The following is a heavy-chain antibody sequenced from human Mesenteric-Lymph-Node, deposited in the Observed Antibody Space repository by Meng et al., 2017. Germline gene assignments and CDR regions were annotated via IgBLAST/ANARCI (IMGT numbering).Heavy chain of an antibody. V-gene: IGHV5-51*01. CDR2: IYPGDSDA. D-gene: IGHD1-14*01. J-gene: IGHJ4*02. CDR3: ARMGEPNYDPFDY. Sequence: GESLKISCKGSGYSFTNYWIGWVRQMPGKGLEWVGIIYPGDSDARYSPSFQGQVIISVDKSITTAYLQWSSLRASDTAMYYCARMGEPNYDPFDYWGQGTLVTVSS. CDR1: GYSFTNYW.